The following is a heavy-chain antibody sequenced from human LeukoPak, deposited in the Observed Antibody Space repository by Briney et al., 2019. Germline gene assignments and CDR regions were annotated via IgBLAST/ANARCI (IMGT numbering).Heavy chain of an antibody. D-gene: IGHD1/OR15-1a*01. CDR3: AKRAPVAAAGTGRYFDY. V-gene: IGHV3-23*01. Sequence: PGGSLRLSCAASGFTFSSYAMSRVRQAPGKGLGWVSAISGSGGSTYYADSVKGRFTISRDNSKNTLYLQMNSLRAEDTAVYYCAKRAPVAAAGTGRYFDYWGQGTLVTVSS. CDR2: ISGSGGST. CDR1: GFTFSSYA. J-gene: IGHJ4*02.